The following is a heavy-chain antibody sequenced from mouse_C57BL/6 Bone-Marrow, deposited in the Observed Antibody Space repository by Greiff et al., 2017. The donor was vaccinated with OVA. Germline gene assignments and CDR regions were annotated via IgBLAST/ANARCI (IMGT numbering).Heavy chain of an antibody. V-gene: IGHV5-4*01. CDR2: ISDGGSYT. CDR1: GFTFSSYA. D-gene: IGHD4-1*01. Sequence: DVKLVESGGGLVKPGGSLKLSCAASGFTFSSYAMSWVRQTPEKRLEWVATISDGGSYTYYPDNVKGRFTISRDNAKNNLYLQMSHLKSEDTAMYYCARDDWDWYFDVWGTGTTVPVSS. CDR3: ARDDWDWYFDV. J-gene: IGHJ1*03.